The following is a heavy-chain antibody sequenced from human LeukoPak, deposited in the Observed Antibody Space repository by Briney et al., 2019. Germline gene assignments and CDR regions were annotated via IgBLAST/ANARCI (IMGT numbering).Heavy chain of an antibody. CDR2: IYYSGST. CDR1: GGSISSSY. J-gene: IGHJ4*02. D-gene: IGHD4-17*01. V-gene: IGHV4-59*01. Sequence: SETLSLTCTVSGGSISSSYWSWIRQPPGKGLEWIGYIYYSGSTNYNPSLKSRVTISVDTSKNQFSLKLSSVTAADTAIYSCARGIESYGDYGYWGQGILVTVYS. CDR3: ARGIESYGDYGY.